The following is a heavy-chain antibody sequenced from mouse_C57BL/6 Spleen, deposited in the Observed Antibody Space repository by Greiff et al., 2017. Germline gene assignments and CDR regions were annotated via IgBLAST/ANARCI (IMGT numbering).Heavy chain of an antibody. Sequence: EVQLQQSGAELVRPGASVKLSCTASGFNIKDYYMHWVKQRPEQGLEWIGRIDPEDGDTEYAPKFQGKGTMTAATSSHTAYLQLSSLTSEDTAVYYCTTGLGDAMDYWGQGTSVTVSS. J-gene: IGHJ4*01. V-gene: IGHV14-1*01. CDR1: GFNIKDYY. CDR3: TTGLGDAMDY. D-gene: IGHD3-3*01. CDR2: IDPEDGDT.